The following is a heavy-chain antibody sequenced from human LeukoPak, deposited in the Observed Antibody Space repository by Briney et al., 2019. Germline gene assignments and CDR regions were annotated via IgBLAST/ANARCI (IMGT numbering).Heavy chain of an antibody. CDR2: IIPIFGTA. V-gene: IGHV1-69*05. D-gene: IGHD4-23*01. CDR1: GGTFSSYA. CDR3: ATDYGGKRHAFDI. Sequence: GSSVKVSCKASGGTFSSYAISWVRQAPGQGLEWMGRIIPIFGTANYAQKFQGRVTITTDESTSTAYMELSSLRSEDTAVYYCATDYGGKRHAFDIWGQGTMVTVSS. J-gene: IGHJ3*02.